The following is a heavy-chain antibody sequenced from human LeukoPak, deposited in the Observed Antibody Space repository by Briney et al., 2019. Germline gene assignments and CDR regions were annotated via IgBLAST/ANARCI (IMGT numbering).Heavy chain of an antibody. CDR1: GFTFSSYW. CDR3: ARVGKIAVAGTEDY. D-gene: IGHD6-19*01. CDR2: IKQDGSEK. V-gene: IGHV3-7*01. J-gene: IGHJ4*02. Sequence: GGSLRLSCAASGFTFSSYWMSWVRQAPGKGLEWVANIKQDGSEKYYVDSVKGRFTISRDNAKNSLYLQMNSLRAEDTAVYYCARVGKIAVAGTEDYWGQGTLVTVSS.